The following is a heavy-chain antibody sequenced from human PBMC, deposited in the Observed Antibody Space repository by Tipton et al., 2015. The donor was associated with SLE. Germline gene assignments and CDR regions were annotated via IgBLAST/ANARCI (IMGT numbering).Heavy chain of an antibody. D-gene: IGHD4-17*01. V-gene: IGHV3-23*01. CDR3: ARDAYGDSTVLLDY. CDR2: ITRDGVTT. CDR1: GFTFSSYW. J-gene: IGHJ4*02. Sequence: SLRLSCAASGFTFSSYWMSWVRQAPGKGLQWVSGITRDGVTTWSADSVKGRFTISRDNSKNTLYFQMNGLRAEDTAIYYCARDAYGDSTVLLDYWGQGTLVTVAS.